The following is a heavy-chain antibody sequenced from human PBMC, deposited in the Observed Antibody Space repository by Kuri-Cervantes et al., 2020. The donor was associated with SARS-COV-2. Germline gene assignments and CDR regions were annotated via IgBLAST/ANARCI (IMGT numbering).Heavy chain of an antibody. V-gene: IGHV1-8*02. CDR3: ARGGWITGTTSAYYYYYMDV. J-gene: IGHJ6*03. D-gene: IGHD1-7*01. CDR2: MNPHSENT. Sequence: ASVKVSCKASGYIFTDYDFNWLRQASGQGLEWLGWMNPHSENTGYAQKFQGRVTMTRDTSISTVYMELSSLRSEDTAVYYCARGGWITGTTSAYYYYYMDVWGKGTTVTVSS. CDR1: GYIFTDYD.